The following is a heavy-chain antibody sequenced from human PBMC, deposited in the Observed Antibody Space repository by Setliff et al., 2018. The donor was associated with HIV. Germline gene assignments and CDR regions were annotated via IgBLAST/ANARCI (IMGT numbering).Heavy chain of an antibody. Sequence: SETLSLTCTVSDDSISSYYWSWIRQPPGKGLEWIGYTYYTGTTKYNPSLKSRVTISIDTSKNQFSLKLTSVTAADTAVYYCAREWLQHTGDDAFDVWGQGTMVTVSS. CDR3: AREWLQHTGDDAFDV. D-gene: IGHD5-12*01. V-gene: IGHV4-59*01. CDR1: DDSISSYY. J-gene: IGHJ3*01. CDR2: TYYTGTT.